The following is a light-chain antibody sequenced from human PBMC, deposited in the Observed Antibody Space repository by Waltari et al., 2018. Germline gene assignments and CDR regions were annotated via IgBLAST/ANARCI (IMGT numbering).Light chain of an antibody. CDR3: MQTKQFPWT. V-gene: IGKV2D-29*01. Sequence: DIVMTQTPVSLSVTPGQSASISCKSSQSPLYTDGKPYFYWYLQKAGQPPQLLIYEISKRFSGVPDRFSGSGSGTDFTLKISRVEAEDVGVYYCMQTKQFPWTLGQGTKVEVK. J-gene: IGKJ1*01. CDR1: QSPLYTDGKPY. CDR2: EIS.